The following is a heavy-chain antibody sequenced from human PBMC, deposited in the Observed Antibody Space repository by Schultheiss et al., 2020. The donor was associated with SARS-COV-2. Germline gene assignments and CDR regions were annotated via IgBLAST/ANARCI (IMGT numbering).Heavy chain of an antibody. J-gene: IGHJ4*02. Sequence: GGSLRLSCAASGFTFSSYAMSWVRQAPGKGLEWVSAISGSGGSTYYADSVKGRFTISRDNSKNTLYLQMNSLRDEDTAVYYCAKSTPCSSTSCYGALFDYWGQGTLVTVS. CDR1: GFTFSSYA. D-gene: IGHD2-2*01. CDR2: ISGSGGST. CDR3: AKSTPCSSTSCYGALFDY. V-gene: IGHV3-23*01.